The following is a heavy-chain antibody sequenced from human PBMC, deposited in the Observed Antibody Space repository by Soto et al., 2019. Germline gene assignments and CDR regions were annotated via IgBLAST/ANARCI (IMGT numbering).Heavy chain of an antibody. V-gene: IGHV3-23*01. CDR2: ISGSGSAT. CDR3: AKDIKGTGTNVIYDS. Sequence: EVQLLESGGSLVQPGVPLSLSCTVWVQRYSICPRLWPREAPGKGLEWVSAISGSGSATYYADPVKGRFTISRDNSKDTLYLQMNSLRAGDTAVYYCAKDIKGTGTNVIYDSWGQGSLVTVSS. D-gene: IGHD1-7*01. CDR1: VQRYSICP. J-gene: IGHJ4*02.